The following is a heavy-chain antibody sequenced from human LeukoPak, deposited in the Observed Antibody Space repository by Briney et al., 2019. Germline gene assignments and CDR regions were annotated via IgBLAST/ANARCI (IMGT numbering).Heavy chain of an antibody. CDR3: ARRLATAYYYYYMDV. Sequence: GSLILSCAASGFPFNNYGMRWVRQPPGKGLEWVAVISYDGSDKYYADSVKGRFTISRDNSKNTLYLQMNSLRAEDTAVYYCARRLATAYYYYYMDVWGKGTTVTVSS. CDR1: GFPFNNYG. V-gene: IGHV3-30*03. J-gene: IGHJ6*03. CDR2: ISYDGSDK. D-gene: IGHD2-21*02.